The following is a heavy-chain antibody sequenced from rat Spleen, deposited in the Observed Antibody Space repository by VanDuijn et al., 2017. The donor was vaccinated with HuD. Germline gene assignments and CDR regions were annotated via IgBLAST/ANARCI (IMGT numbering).Heavy chain of an antibody. CDR2: ISYDGSST. V-gene: IGHV5S10*01. D-gene: IGHD1-9*01. J-gene: IGHJ4*01. CDR1: GFTFSDYN. Sequence: EVQLVESGGGLVQPGRSLKLSCAASGFTFSDYNMAWVRQAPMKGLEWVATISYDGSSTYYRDSVKGRFTISKNNAKNTLYLQMDSLRSEDTATYSCAKKGTYYVYLYVMDAWGQGDSVTVSS. CDR3: AKKGTYYVYLYVMDA.